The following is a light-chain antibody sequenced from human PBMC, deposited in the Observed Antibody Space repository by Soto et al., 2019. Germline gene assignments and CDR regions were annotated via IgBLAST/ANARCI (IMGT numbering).Light chain of an antibody. Sequence: ENCLTQSPGARSLSPEEGATLSFMASRGVSANYLAWYQQKPGQAPTLLIYGASIRAAGIPDRFSGSGSGTDFTLTIRRLEPEDFAVYYCQQYGSPPRTFGQGTKVDIK. CDR2: GAS. CDR3: QQYGSPPRT. J-gene: IGKJ1*01. V-gene: IGKV3-20*01. CDR1: RGVSANY.